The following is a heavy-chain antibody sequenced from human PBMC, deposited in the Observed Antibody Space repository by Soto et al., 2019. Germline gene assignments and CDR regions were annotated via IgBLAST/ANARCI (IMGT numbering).Heavy chain of an antibody. D-gene: IGHD3-22*01. Sequence: QVRLEQSGPEVKKTGASVKVSCKASGYTFTSYGISWVRQAPGQGLECMGWINIYSGDANYAQSLQDRVTMTRDTSTNTVYMEMRTLRSDDTAVYYCARALYYYDNSGLAYWGQGTLVTVSS. J-gene: IGHJ4*02. V-gene: IGHV1-18*01. CDR3: ARALYYYDNSGLAY. CDR2: INIYSGDA. CDR1: GYTFTSYG.